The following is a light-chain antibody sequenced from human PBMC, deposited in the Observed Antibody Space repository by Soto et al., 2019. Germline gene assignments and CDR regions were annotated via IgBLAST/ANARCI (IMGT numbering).Light chain of an antibody. CDR3: MQALQSLT. CDR2: FGS. V-gene: IGKV2-28*01. J-gene: IGKJ5*01. Sequence: EIVMTQSPLTLPVTPGEPASISCRSSQSLLYNNTYNYLDWYVQKPGQSPQRLIYFGSNRAPGVPDRFSGSGSGTDFTLKINRVEAEDVGTYYCMQALQSLTFGQGTRLEN. CDR1: QSLLYNNTYNY.